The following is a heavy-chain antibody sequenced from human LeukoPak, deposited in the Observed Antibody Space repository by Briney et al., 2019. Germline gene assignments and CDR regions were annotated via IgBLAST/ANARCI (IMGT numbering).Heavy chain of an antibody. CDR1: GYTFTSSY. J-gene: IGHJ5*02. CDR3: ARTYYLSGSENWFDP. Sequence: ASVKVSCKASGYTFTSSYMHWVRQAPGQGLEWMGIINPSGGSTSYAQKFQGRVTMTRDTSTRTVFMELSSLRSEDTAVYYCARTYYLSGSENWFDPWGQGTLVTVSS. V-gene: IGHV1-46*01. D-gene: IGHD3-10*01. CDR2: INPSGGST.